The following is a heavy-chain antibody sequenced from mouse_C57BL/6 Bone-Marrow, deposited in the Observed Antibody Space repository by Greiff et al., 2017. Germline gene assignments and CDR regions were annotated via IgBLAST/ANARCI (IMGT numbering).Heavy chain of an antibody. J-gene: IGHJ3*01. D-gene: IGHD2-1*01. CDR2: IDPENGDT. CDR3: TTCYGNSAWLAY. CDR1: GFNIKDDY. Sequence: VQLQQSGAELVRPGASVKLSCTASGFNIKDDYMHWVKQRPEQGLEWIGWIDPENGDTEYASKFQGKATITADTSSNTAYLQLSSLTSEDTAVYYCTTCYGNSAWLAYWGQGTLVTVSA. V-gene: IGHV14-4*01.